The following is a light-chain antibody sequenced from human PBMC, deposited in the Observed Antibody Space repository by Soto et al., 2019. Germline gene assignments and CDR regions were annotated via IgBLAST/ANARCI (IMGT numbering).Light chain of an antibody. Sequence: DIQMTQSPSSVCASAGDRVTIYCRASQSISRYLSWYQQKPGKAPKLLIYAASNLQSGVPSRFSGSGSETDFTLTISSLQPEDFATYYCQHTYTSPPWTFGQGTKVDSK. J-gene: IGKJ1*01. CDR1: QSISRY. CDR2: AAS. CDR3: QHTYTSPPWT. V-gene: IGKV1-39*01.